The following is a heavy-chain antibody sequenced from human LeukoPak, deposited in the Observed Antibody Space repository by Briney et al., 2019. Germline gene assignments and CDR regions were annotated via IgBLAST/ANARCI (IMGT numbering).Heavy chain of an antibody. Sequence: SETLSLACTVSGGSISSSSYYWGWIRQPPGKGPEYIGSIYYRGSTYYNPSLKSRVTISVDTSENQFSLKLSSVTAADTAVYYCARELRGYSGYGVVYYYYYMDVWGKGTTVTISS. CDR3: ARELRGYSGYGVVYYYYYMDV. CDR2: IYYRGST. D-gene: IGHD5-12*01. V-gene: IGHV4-39*07. J-gene: IGHJ6*03. CDR1: GGSISSSSYY.